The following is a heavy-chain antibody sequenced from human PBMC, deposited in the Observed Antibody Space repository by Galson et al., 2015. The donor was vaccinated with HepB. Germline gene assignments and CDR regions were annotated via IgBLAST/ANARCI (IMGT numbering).Heavy chain of an antibody. Sequence: ETLSLTCTVSGGSINTYYWSWIRQPPGKGLEWIGYISYSGSTNYNPSLKSRVTISEDTSKSQLSLKLSSVTAADTAVYFCARGRYSSTWSADAFDMWGQGTMVTVSS. CDR3: ARGRYSSTWSADAFDM. D-gene: IGHD6-13*01. J-gene: IGHJ3*02. V-gene: IGHV4-59*01. CDR1: GGSINTYY. CDR2: ISYSGST.